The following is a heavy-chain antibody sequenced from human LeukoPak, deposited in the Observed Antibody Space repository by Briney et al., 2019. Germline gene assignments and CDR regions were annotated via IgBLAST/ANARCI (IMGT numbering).Heavy chain of an antibody. J-gene: IGHJ4*02. D-gene: IGHD3-16*01. Sequence: GGSLRLSCAASGFTFSNYAMSWVRQAPGKGLEWVSTISGSGGSTYYADSVKGRFTISRDNSKNTLYLQMNSLRVEDTAVYYWGRVGRGRAGDFDYWGQGTLVPVPS. CDR1: GFTFSNYA. CDR2: ISGSGGST. V-gene: IGHV3-23*01. CDR3: GRVGRGRAGDFDY.